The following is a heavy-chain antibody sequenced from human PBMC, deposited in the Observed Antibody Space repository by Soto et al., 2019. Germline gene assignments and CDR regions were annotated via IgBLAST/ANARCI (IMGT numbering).Heavy chain of an antibody. CDR1: GYSISSGYY. CDR2: TYYGASS. V-gene: IGHV4-38-2*01. CDR3: VRVTGSASWYETDS. D-gene: IGHD6-13*01. J-gene: IGHJ4*02. Sequence: SETLSLTCAVSGYSISSGYYWGWIRQPPGKGLEWLGTTYYGASSYYNPSLRSRITILLDASTNQLSLKLSSVTAADTAVYFCVRVTGSASWYETDSWGQGILVTVSS.